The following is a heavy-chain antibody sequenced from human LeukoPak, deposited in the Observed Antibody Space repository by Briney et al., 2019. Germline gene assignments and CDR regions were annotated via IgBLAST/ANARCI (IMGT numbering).Heavy chain of an antibody. Sequence: GRSLRLSCAASGFTSSSYGMHWVRQAPGKGLEWVAVISYDGSNKYYADSVKGRFTISRDNSKNTLYLQMNSLRAEDTAVYYCAELHADAFDIWGQGTMVTVSS. D-gene: IGHD2-2*01. CDR1: GFTSSSYG. CDR3: AELHADAFDI. V-gene: IGHV3-30*18. J-gene: IGHJ3*02. CDR2: ISYDGSNK.